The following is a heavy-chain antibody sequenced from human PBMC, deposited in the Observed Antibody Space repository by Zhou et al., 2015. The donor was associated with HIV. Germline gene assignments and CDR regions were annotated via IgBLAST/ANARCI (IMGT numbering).Heavy chain of an antibody. Sequence: QVHLVQSGAEVKKPGASVKVSCKASGYAFSSYGITWVRQAPGQGLEWVGWISAYNGVTEYAQTLQDRLTMSTDTSTNTAYMELRSLRSDDTAVYYCAISPFWSGYYLNLNYWGQGTLVTVTS. CDR1: GYAFSSYG. J-gene: IGHJ4*02. V-gene: IGHV1-18*01. D-gene: IGHD3-3*01. CDR2: ISAYNGVT. CDR3: AISPFWSGYYLNLNY.